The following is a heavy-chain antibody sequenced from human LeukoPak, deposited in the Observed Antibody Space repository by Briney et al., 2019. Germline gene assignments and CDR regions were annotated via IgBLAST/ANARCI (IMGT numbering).Heavy chain of an antibody. CDR2: IIPILGIA. V-gene: IGHV1-69*04. CDR3: ARLEDGIVPTG. D-gene: IGHD2-8*01. J-gene: IGHJ4*02. CDR1: GCTFSSYA. Sequence: ASVKVSCKASGCTFSSYAISWVRQAPGQGLEWMGRIIPILGIANYAQKFQGRVTITADKSTSTAYMELSSLRSEDTAVYYCARLEDGIVPTGWGQGTLVSVSS.